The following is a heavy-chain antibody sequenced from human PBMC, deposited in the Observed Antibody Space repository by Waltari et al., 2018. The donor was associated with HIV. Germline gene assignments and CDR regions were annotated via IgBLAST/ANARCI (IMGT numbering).Heavy chain of an antibody. CDR3: ARDPRSSGYYGMDV. J-gene: IGHJ6*02. CDR1: GFTISSNY. Sequence: EVQLVASGGGLIEPGGSLRVSCAASGFTISSNYMSWVRQAPGKGLEWVSVIYRGGSRYDADSVKGRFISSRDNSKNTVSLHMNSLRAEDTAVYYCARDPRSSGYYGMDVWGQGIKVTVSS. D-gene: IGHD1-26*01. V-gene: IGHV3-53*01. CDR2: IYRGGSR.